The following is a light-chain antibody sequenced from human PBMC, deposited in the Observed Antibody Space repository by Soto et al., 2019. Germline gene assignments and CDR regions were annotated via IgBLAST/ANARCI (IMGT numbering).Light chain of an antibody. CDR3: SSYTSSSAFVV. J-gene: IGLJ2*01. Sequence: QSVLTQPASVSGSPGQSITISCTGTSSDVGRYNYVSWYQQHPGKAPKLIIYDVSNRPSGVSNRFSGSKSGNTASLTISGLQAEDEADYYCSSYTSSSAFVVFGGGTKLTVL. V-gene: IGLV2-14*01. CDR1: SSDVGRYNY. CDR2: DVS.